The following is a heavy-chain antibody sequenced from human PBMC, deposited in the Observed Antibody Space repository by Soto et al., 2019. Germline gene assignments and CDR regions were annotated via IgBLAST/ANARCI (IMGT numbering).Heavy chain of an antibody. CDR2: IWYDGSNK. Sequence: GGSLRLSCAASGFTFSSYGMHWVRQAPGKGLEWVAVIWYDGSNKYYADSVKGRFTISRDNSKNTLYLQMNSLRAEDTAVYYCARGRVVAGTEYYFDYWGQGTLVTVSS. CDR1: GFTFSSYG. D-gene: IGHD6-19*01. J-gene: IGHJ4*02. CDR3: ARGRVVAGTEYYFDY. V-gene: IGHV3-33*01.